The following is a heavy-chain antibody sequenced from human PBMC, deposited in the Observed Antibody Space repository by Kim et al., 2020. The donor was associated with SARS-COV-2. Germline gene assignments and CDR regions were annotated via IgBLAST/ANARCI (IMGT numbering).Heavy chain of an antibody. V-gene: IGHV4-34*01. CDR3: ASGPSRIAAAGNWFDP. J-gene: IGHJ5*02. CDR2: INHSGST. CDR1: GGSFSGYY. D-gene: IGHD6-13*01. Sequence: SETLSLTCAVYGGSFSGYYWSWIRQPPGKGLEWIGEINHSGSTNYNPSLESRVTISVDTSKNQFSLKLSSVTAADTAVYYCASGPSRIAAAGNWFDPWG.